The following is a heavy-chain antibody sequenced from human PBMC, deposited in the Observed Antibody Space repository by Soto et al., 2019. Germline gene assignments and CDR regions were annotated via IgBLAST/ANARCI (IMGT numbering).Heavy chain of an antibody. Sequence: QLRLQESGPGLVKPSETLSLTCTVSGGSISGTAYYWAWIRQPPGKGLEWIGSIYYSGATYYSPSLNSRVTMSVDTSKNQFSLNLSSVTAADPAVYYCAPNSGGLRSYFDYWGQGTPVTVSS. CDR1: GGSISGTAYY. J-gene: IGHJ4*02. V-gene: IGHV4-39*01. CDR3: APNSGGLRSYFDY. CDR2: IYYSGAT. D-gene: IGHD1-26*01.